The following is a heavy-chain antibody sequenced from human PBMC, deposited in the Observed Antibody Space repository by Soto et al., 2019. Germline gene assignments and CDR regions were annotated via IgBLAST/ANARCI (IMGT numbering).Heavy chain of an antibody. CDR2: IIPIFGTA. V-gene: IGHV1-69*06. J-gene: IGHJ4*02. D-gene: IGHD1-26*01. CDR3: ATRIVGATRPFDY. Sequence: QVQLVQSGAEVKKPGSSVKVSCKASGGTFSSYAISWVRQAPGQGLEWMGGIIPIFGTANYAQKFQGRVTITADKSTSTAYMELSRLRSEDTAVSYCATRIVGATRPFDYWGQGTLVTVSS. CDR1: GGTFSSYA.